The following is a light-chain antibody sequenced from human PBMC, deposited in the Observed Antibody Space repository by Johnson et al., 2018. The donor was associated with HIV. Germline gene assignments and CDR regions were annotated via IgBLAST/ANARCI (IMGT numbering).Light chain of an antibody. J-gene: IGLJ1*01. CDR3: GTWDSRLNVYV. Sequence: QSVLTQPPSVSAAPGQKVTISCSGSSSNIGNNYVSWYQQIPGTAPKLLIYDNNKRPSGIPDRFSGSKSGTSATLGITGLPTADEADYYCGTWDSRLNVYVFGTGTKVTVL. CDR2: DNN. V-gene: IGLV1-51*01. CDR1: SSNIGNNY.